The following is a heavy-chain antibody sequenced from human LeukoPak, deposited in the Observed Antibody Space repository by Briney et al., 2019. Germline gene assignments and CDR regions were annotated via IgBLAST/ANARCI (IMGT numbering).Heavy chain of an antibody. CDR1: DGPIRSHY. V-gene: IGHV4-59*11. J-gene: IGHJ6*03. Sequence: SETLSLTCTVSDGPIRSHYWTWIRQSPLKGLEWIGDISNSGSTNYNPSLKSRVTISIDTSKNQFSLRLTSVTAADTAVYYCGRDALVGYFSYYYIDVWGKGTTVTVSS. D-gene: IGHD2-15*01. CDR2: ISNSGST. CDR3: GRDALVGYFSYYYIDV.